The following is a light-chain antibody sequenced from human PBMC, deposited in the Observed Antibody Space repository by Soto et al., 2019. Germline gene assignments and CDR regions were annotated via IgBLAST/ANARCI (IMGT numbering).Light chain of an antibody. CDR3: QSFDTRLNSVV. Sequence: QAVVTQPPSVSGAPGQRVTISCTGRSSNIGAGYDVHWYQQFPGTDPKLLISGNNNRPSGVPDRFSGSKSGTSASLAITGLQSEDEADYYCQSFDTRLNSVVFGGGTKLTVL. J-gene: IGLJ2*01. V-gene: IGLV1-40*01. CDR1: SSNIGAGYD. CDR2: GNN.